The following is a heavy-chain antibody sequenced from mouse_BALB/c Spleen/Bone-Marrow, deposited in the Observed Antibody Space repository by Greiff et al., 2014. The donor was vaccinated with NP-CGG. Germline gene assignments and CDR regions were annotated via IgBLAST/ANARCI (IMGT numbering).Heavy chain of an antibody. CDR1: GYSFTSYW. D-gene: IGHD2-12*01. Sequence: VKLQESRAELVKPGASVKLSCKASGYSFTSYWMHWVKQRPGQGLEWIGEISPSNGRSNYNEKFKSKATLTVDKSSSTAYMQLSGLTSEDSAVYYCTRSELRRGGYALDYWGLGTSVTVSS. CDR2: ISPSNGRS. J-gene: IGHJ4*01. V-gene: IGHV1S81*02. CDR3: TRSELRRGGYALDY.